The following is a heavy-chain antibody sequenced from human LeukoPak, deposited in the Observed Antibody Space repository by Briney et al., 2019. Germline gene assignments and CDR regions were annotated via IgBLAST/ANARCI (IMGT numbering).Heavy chain of an antibody. D-gene: IGHD6-19*01. Sequence: ASAKVSCKASGYTFTGYYMHWVRQAPGQGLEWMGWINPNSGGTNYAQKFQGRVTMTRDTPISTAYMELSRLRSDDTAVYYCARGPADSSGWYVGDYWGQGTLVTVSS. J-gene: IGHJ4*02. V-gene: IGHV1-2*02. CDR3: ARGPADSSGWYVGDY. CDR1: GYTFTGYY. CDR2: INPNSGGT.